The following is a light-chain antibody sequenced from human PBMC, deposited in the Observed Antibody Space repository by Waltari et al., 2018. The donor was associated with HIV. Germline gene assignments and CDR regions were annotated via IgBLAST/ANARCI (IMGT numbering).Light chain of an antibody. CDR3: QQSYTTPVT. CDR2: AAS. J-gene: IGKJ1*01. CDR1: QSVNIN. V-gene: IGKV1-39*01. Sequence: DIQMTQSPSSLSASIGDRVTIHCRTRQSVNINLKWYHKNPGKAPKLRISAASSLKSGVPSRCSVNGSETDFTFTISKLPPEDYATYDCQQSYTTPVTFGPGPKVDI.